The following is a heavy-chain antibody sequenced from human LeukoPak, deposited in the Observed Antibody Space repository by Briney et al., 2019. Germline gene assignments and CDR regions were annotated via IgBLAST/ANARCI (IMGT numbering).Heavy chain of an antibody. CDR2: ISAYNGNT. CDR3: AFYCSSTSCYDADFDY. D-gene: IGHD2-2*01. Sequence: GASVKVSCKASGYTFTSYGISWVRQAPGRGLEWMGWISAYNGNTNYAQKLQGRVTMTTDTSTSTAYMELRSLRSDDTAVYYCAFYCSSTSCYDADFDYWGQGTLVTVSS. CDR1: GYTFTSYG. V-gene: IGHV1-18*04. J-gene: IGHJ4*02.